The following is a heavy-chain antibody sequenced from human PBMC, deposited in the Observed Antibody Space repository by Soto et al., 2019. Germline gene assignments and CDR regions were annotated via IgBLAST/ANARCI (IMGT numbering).Heavy chain of an antibody. CDR2: INQDGGEI. J-gene: IGHJ1*01. CDR1: GFTFTSFG. D-gene: IGHD2-15*01. CDR3: ARPGSYCRGGSCFPFQH. V-gene: IGHV3-7*03. Sequence: EVQLVDSGGGLVHPGGSRRLSCAASGFTFTSFGMTWVRQAPGKGLEWVANINQDGGEIYYVDSVKGRFTIPRDNAKNSLFLQMNSLGPEDTAVYYCARPGSYCRGGSCFPFQHWGQGTRVTVSS.